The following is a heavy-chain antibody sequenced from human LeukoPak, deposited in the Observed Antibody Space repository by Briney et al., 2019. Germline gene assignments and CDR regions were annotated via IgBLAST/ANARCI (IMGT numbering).Heavy chain of an antibody. D-gene: IGHD6-19*01. Sequence: GSPRLSCAASGFTFSSYAMHWVRQAPGKGLEWVAVISYDGSNKYYADSVKGRFTISRDNSKNTLYLQMNSLRAEDTAVYYCAKAGRYSSGWYDYWGQGTLVTVSS. CDR2: ISYDGSNK. CDR3: AKAGRYSSGWYDY. CDR1: GFTFSSYA. J-gene: IGHJ4*02. V-gene: IGHV3-30*04.